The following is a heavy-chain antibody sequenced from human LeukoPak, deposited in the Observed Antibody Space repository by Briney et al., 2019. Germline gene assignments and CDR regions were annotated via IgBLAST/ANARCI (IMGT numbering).Heavy chain of an antibody. D-gene: IGHD1-14*01. V-gene: IGHV3-30*04. CDR3: ARNFNHFDY. CDR2: VLYDGDTK. J-gene: IGHJ4*02. Sequence: GGSLRLSCAASGFTFSSYTIHWVRQAPGKGLDWVAVVLYDGDTKYYADSVKGRFPISRDNSKNTLYLQMNSLRAEDTAVYYCARNFNHFDYWGQGTLVTVSS. CDR1: GFTFSSYT.